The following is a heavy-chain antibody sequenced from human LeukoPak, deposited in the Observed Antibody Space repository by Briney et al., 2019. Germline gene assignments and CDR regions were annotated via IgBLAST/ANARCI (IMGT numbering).Heavy chain of an antibody. CDR3: ARDHPTQDYYDSSGYYGY. V-gene: IGHV4-34*01. Sequence: SETLSLTCAVYGGSFSGYYCSWIRQPPGKGLEWIGEINHSGSTNYNPSLKSRVTISVDTSKNQFSLKLSSVTAADTAVYYCARDHPTQDYYDSSGYYGYWGQGTLVTVSS. D-gene: IGHD3-22*01. J-gene: IGHJ4*02. CDR2: INHSGST. CDR1: GGSFSGYY.